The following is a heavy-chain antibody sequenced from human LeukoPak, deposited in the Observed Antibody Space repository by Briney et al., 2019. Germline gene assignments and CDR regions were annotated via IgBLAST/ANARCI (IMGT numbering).Heavy chain of an antibody. CDR2: MNPNSGNT. Sequence: ASVKVSCKASGYTFTSYDINWVRQATGQGLEWMGWMNPNSGNTGYAQKFKGRVTTTRNTSISTAYMELSSLRSEDTAVYYCARPYITSANWFDPWGQGTLVTVSS. V-gene: IGHV1-8*01. CDR3: ARPYITSANWFDP. CDR1: GYTFTSYD. D-gene: IGHD6-6*01. J-gene: IGHJ5*02.